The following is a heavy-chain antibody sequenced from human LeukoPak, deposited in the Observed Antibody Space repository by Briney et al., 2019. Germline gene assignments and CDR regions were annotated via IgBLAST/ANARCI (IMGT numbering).Heavy chain of an antibody. CDR2: ISGSGGST. V-gene: IGHV3-23*01. CDR3: AKEGAASSGWYGDAFDI. Sequence: GGSLRLSCSASGFTFSSYAMHWVRQAPGKGLEWVSAISGSGGSTYYADSVKGRFTISRDNSKNTLYLQMNSLRAEDTAVYYCAKEGAASSGWYGDAFDIWGQGTMVTVSS. J-gene: IGHJ3*02. CDR1: GFTFSSYA. D-gene: IGHD6-19*01.